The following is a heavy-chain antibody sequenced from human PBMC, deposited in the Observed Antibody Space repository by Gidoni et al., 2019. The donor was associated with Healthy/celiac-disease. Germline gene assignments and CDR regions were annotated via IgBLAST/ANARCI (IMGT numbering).Heavy chain of an antibody. CDR3: ARGNGVRGVKGPRLDAFDI. J-gene: IGHJ3*02. CDR2: ISSSSSYI. D-gene: IGHD3-10*01. V-gene: IGHV3-21*01. Sequence: SSISSSSSYIYYADSVKGRFTISRDNAKNSLYLQMNSLRAEDTAVYYCARGNGVRGVKGPRLDAFDIWGQGTMVTVSS.